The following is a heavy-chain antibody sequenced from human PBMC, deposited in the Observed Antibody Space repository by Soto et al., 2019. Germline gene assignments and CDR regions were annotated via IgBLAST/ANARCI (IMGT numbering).Heavy chain of an antibody. V-gene: IGHV1-46*01. CDR1: GYTFTSYY. CDR2: INPSGGST. CDR3: ARDVTLSSSSPYYYYVMDV. J-gene: IGHJ6*02. D-gene: IGHD6-6*01. Sequence: QVQLVQSGAEVKKPGASVKVSCKASGYTFTSYYLHWVRQAPGQGLEWMGIINPSGGSTSYAQKFEGRVTMTRDTSTSTVYMELSSLRSEDTAVYYCARDVTLSSSSPYYYYVMDVWGQGTTVTVSS.